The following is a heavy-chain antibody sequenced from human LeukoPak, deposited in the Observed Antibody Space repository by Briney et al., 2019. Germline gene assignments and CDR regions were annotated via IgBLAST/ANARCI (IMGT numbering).Heavy chain of an antibody. J-gene: IGHJ1*01. V-gene: IGHV3-23*01. D-gene: IGHD6-13*01. CDR2: ISGSGGST. Sequence: GGSLRLSCAASGFTFSSYAMSWVRQAPGKGLEWVSAISGSGGSTYYADSVKGRFTISRDNSKNTLYLQMNSLRAEDTAVYYCAKLTAYSTRSSNFQHWARAPWSPSPQ. CDR3: AKLTAYSTRSSNFQH. CDR1: GFTFSSYA.